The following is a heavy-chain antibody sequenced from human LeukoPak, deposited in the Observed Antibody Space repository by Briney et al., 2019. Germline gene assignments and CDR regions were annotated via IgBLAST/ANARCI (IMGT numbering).Heavy chain of an antibody. CDR1: GFTFSSYS. V-gene: IGHV3-21*01. D-gene: IGHD5-24*01. Sequence: GGSLRLSCAASGFTFSSYSMNWVRQAPGKGLEWVSSISSSSSYIYYADSVKGRFTISRDNAKNSLYLQMNSLRAEGTAVYYCARQEGLQQEGLASDIWGQGTMVTVSS. J-gene: IGHJ3*02. CDR2: ISSSSSYI. CDR3: ARQEGLQQEGLASDI.